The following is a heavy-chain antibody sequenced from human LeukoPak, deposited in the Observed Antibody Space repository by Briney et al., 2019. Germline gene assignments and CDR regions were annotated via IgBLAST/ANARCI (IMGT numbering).Heavy chain of an antibody. D-gene: IGHD3-10*01. J-gene: IGHJ4*02. CDR1: GFTFSSYS. CDR2: ISSISYI. CDR3: ARNGEDYYGSGRFYYFDY. Sequence: GGSLRLSCAASGFTFSSYSMNWVRQAPGKGLEWVSSISSISYIYYADSVKGRFTISRDTAKNSLYLQMNSLRAEDTAVYYCARNGEDYYGSGRFYYFDYWGQGTLVTVSS. V-gene: IGHV3-21*01.